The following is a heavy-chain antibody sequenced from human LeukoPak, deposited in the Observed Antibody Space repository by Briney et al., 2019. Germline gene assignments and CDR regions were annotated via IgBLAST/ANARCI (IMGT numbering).Heavy chain of an antibody. CDR2: ISYDGSNK. Sequence: GSLRLSCAASGFTFSSYGMHWVRQAPGKGLEWVAVISYDGSNKYYADSVKGRFTISRDNSKNTLYLQMNSLRAEDTAVYYCARARRDYYYDSSGPAIEWFDPWGQGTLVTVSS. V-gene: IGHV3-30*03. J-gene: IGHJ5*02. CDR1: GFTFSSYG. D-gene: IGHD3-22*01. CDR3: ARARRDYYYDSSGPAIEWFDP.